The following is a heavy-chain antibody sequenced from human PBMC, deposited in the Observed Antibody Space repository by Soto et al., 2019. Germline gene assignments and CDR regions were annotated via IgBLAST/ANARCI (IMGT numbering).Heavy chain of an antibody. J-gene: IGHJ4*02. Sequence: QVQLVQSGAEVMRPGSSVKVSCEASGGTFSTSAISWVQQAPGQGLEWMGGIIPIFGTANYPQKFQGRVTITADKSTSTAYMEVSSLRTEDTAVYYCARVSSSGWFYFEYWGQGTLVTVSS. CDR2: IIPIFGTA. CDR3: ARVSSSGWFYFEY. V-gene: IGHV1-69*06. CDR1: GGTFSTSA. D-gene: IGHD6-19*01.